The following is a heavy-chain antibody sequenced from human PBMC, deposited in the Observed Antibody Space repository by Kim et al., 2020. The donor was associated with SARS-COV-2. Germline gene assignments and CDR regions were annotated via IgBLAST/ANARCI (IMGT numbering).Heavy chain of an antibody. J-gene: IGHJ5*02. CDR1: GYSLTELS. CDR3: ATYPAIPVFTAGGTFAPQVYWFDP. CDR2: FDPEEGKI. Sequence: ASVKVSCKVSGYSLTELSMHWVRQAPGKGLEWMGGFDPEEGKIIYAQKFQGRVTMTEDTSIDTAYMELSSLRSEDTAVYYCATYPAIPVFTAGGTFAPQVYWFDPWGQGTLVTVSS. V-gene: IGHV1-24*01. D-gene: IGHD2-2*02.